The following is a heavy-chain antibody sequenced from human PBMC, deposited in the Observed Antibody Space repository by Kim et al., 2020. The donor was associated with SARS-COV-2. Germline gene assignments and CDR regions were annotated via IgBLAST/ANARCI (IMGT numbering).Heavy chain of an antibody. CDR3: ARDRAGRYYYDSSGYYPYYFDY. CDR1: GFTFSDYY. D-gene: IGHD3-22*01. V-gene: IGHV3-11*06. J-gene: IGHJ4*02. Sequence: GGSLRLSCAASGFTFSDYYMTWIRQAPGKGLEWVSYISSSGTYTNYADSMKGRFTISRDNAKNSLHLQMNSLRAEDTAVYYCARDRAGRYYYDSSGYYPYYFDYWGQGTLVTVSS. CDR2: ISSSGTYT.